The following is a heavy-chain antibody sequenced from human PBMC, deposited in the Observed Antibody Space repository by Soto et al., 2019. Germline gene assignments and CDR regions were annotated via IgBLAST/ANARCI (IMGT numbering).Heavy chain of an antibody. CDR2: IYYSGST. V-gene: IGHV4-31*03. Sequence: QVQLQESGPGLVKPSQTLSLTCTVSGGSISSGGYYWSWIRQHPGKGPEWIGYIYYSGSTYYNPSLKSRVTISVDTSKNQFSLELSSVTAADTAVYYCARSGYSYYYYGMDVWGQGTTVTVSS. CDR3: ARSGYSYYYYGMDV. J-gene: IGHJ6*02. CDR1: GGSISSGGYY.